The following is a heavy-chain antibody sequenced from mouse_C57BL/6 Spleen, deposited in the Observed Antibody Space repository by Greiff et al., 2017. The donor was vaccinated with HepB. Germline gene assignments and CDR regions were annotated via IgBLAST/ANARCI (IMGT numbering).Heavy chain of an antibody. CDR2: INYDGSST. V-gene: IGHV5-16*01. CDR3: AREFDDGYWWYFDV. CDR1: GFTFSDYY. Sequence: EVKLMESEGGLVQPGSSMKLSCTASGFTFSDYYMAWVRQVPEKGLEWVATINYDGSSTYYLDSLKSRFIISRDNAKNILYLQMSSLKSEDTATYYCAREFDDGYWWYFDVWGTGTTVTVSS. D-gene: IGHD2-3*01. J-gene: IGHJ1*03.